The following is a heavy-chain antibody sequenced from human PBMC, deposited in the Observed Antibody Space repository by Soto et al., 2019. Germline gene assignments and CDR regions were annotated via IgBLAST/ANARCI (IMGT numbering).Heavy chain of an antibody. Sequence: QVQLQESGPGLVKPSQTLSLTCTVSGGSISSGGYYWSWIRQHPGKGLEWIGYIYYSGSTYYNPSLKSRVTISXXTXKIXFSLKLSSVTAADTAVYYCARDYYDSSGYYYGMDVWGQGTTVTVSS. CDR2: IYYSGST. CDR3: ARDYYDSSGYYYGMDV. D-gene: IGHD3-22*01. CDR1: GGSISSGGYY. J-gene: IGHJ6*02. V-gene: IGHV4-31*03.